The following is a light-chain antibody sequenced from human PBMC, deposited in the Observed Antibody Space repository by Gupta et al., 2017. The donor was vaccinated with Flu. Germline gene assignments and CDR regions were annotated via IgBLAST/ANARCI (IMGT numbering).Light chain of an antibody. CDR2: GKK. CDR1: NIRNYY. Sequence: QKISSTWQGDNIRNYYESWDQQRPGQAPVLVIYGKKIRPSGGPDLFSGSNSGNTAALAITGAQAEDEADYYCDSRDSTDNHQAVFGGGTKLTVL. J-gene: IGLJ2*01. V-gene: IGLV3-19*01. CDR3: DSRDSTDNHQAV.